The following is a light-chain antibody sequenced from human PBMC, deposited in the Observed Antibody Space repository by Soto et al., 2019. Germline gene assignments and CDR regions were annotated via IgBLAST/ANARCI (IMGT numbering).Light chain of an antibody. CDR3: QQRSNWPLYT. V-gene: IGKV3-11*01. Sequence: EIVLTQSPATLSLSPGERATLSCRASQSVSSYLAWYQQNPGQAPRLLIDDASSRATGIPARFSGSGSGTDFTLNISSLEPEDVAVYYCQQRSNWPLYTFGQGTKLEIK. J-gene: IGKJ2*01. CDR1: QSVSSY. CDR2: DAS.